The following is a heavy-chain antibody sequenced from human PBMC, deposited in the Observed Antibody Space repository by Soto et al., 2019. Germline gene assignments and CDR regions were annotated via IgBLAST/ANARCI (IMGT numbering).Heavy chain of an antibody. V-gene: IGHV5-51*01. D-gene: IGHD2-2*01. J-gene: IGHJ6*03. CDR1: GYTFTRYW. CDR3: ARAVPDDKRRVYYYYMDV. Sequence: GESLKISCWGSGYTFTRYWIGWVRQMPGKGLEWMGIIYPGDSDTRYSPSFQGQVTISADKSISTAYLQWSSLKASDTAMYYCARAVPDDKRRVYYYYMDVWGKVNTVTVSS. CDR2: IYPGDSDT.